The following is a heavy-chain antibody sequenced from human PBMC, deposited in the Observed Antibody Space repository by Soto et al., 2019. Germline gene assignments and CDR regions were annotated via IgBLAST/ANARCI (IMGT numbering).Heavy chain of an antibody. Sequence: PGGSLRLSCAVSGFTFSNFAMHLVRQAPGTGMEWVAFISFDGINQFYADSVKGRVSISRDDSKNTLYLEMNSLRAEDTAVYYCARDEFASSGRNSGFDHGRQGTLVTVSS. CDR3: ARDEFASSGRNSGFDH. J-gene: IGHJ4*02. CDR2: ISFDGINQ. D-gene: IGHD3-22*01. V-gene: IGHV3-30-3*01. CDR1: GFTFSNFA.